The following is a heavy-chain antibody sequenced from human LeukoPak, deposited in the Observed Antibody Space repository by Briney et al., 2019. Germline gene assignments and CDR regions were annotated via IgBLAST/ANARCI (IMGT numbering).Heavy chain of an antibody. V-gene: IGHV1-46*01. Sequence: ASVKVSCKASGYTLTSNYMHWVRQAPGQGLEWMGMINPNDDSATYAQKFQGRVTMTRGTSTSTVYMDLSSLKFEDTAVYYCARGYDTSTGTLDYWGQGTLVTVTS. CDR2: INPNDDSA. CDR1: GYTLTSNY. J-gene: IGHJ4*02. D-gene: IGHD3-9*01. CDR3: ARGYDTSTGTLDY.